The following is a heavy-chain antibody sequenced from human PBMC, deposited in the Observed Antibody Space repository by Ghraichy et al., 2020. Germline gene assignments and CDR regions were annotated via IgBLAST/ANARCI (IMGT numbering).Heavy chain of an antibody. CDR1: GFNFRDYY. V-gene: IGHV3-11*06. J-gene: IGHJ5*02. CDR2: ISRNGRDT. Sequence: LNISCSASGFNFRDYYMSWIRQAPGKGLEWVSLISRNGRDTNYADSVRGRFTISRDNAKSALFLQVNTLRAEDTAVYYCVREGQELGKSGFDLWGQGTPVTVSS. D-gene: IGHD1-7*01. CDR3: VREGQELGKSGFDL.